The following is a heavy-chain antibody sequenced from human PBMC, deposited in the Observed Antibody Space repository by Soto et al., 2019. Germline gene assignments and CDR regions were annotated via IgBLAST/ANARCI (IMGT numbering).Heavy chain of an antibody. V-gene: IGHV1-2*02. CDR3: AKDLTRQLAYWLDP. CDR1: GFSFTGYY. D-gene: IGHD6-6*01. CDR2: INAHSGCT. J-gene: IGHJ5*02. Sequence: ALVKVSFKASGFSFTGYYIHWLRQAPGQGLEWMGWINAHSGCTEYAQKFQGRVTLTRDTSIATAYLTLTSLTSDDTALYYCAKDLTRQLAYWLDPWGQGTQVTVSS.